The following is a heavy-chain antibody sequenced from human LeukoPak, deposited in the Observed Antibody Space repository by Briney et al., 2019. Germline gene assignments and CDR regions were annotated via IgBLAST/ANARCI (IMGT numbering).Heavy chain of an antibody. CDR2: IKSKTDGGTT. J-gene: IGHJ4*02. V-gene: IGHV3-15*01. Sequence: GGSLRLSCAASGFTFSNAWMSWVRQAPGKGLEWIGRIKSKTDGGTTDYAAPVKGRFTISRDDSKNTLYLQINSLKTEDTAVYYCTTDPQRGYYFDYWGQGTLVTVSS. CDR3: TTDPQRGYYFDY. CDR1: GFTFSNAW. D-gene: IGHD5-24*01.